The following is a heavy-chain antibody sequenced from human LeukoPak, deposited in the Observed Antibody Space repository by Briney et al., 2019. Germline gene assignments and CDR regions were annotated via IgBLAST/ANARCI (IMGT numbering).Heavy chain of an antibody. Sequence: SETLSLTCTVSSGSINNYYWGWVRQPPGKGLEWIGRIYTTGATQYNPSLKSRLTMSIDTSTSQFSLNLRSVTAADTAVYYCGRQGYTASHYFLDFWSQGTLVAVS. CDR3: GRQGYTASHYFLDF. CDR1: SGSINNYY. D-gene: IGHD2-2*02. J-gene: IGHJ4*02. V-gene: IGHV4-4*07. CDR2: IYTTGAT.